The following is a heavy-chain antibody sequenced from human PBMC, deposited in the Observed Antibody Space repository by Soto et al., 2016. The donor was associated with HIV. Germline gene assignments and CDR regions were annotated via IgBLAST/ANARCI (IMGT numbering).Heavy chain of an antibody. V-gene: IGHV1-2*04. CDR3: ARGRGIGAKKELLEDY. CDR1: GYTFTGYH. CDR2: INPNSG. Sequence: QVQLVQSGTEVKKPGASVKVSCKASGYTFTGYHIHWVRQAPGQGLEWMGWINPNSGVHTFPAVLQSISTAYMDLNSLRSDDTAVYYCARGRGIGAKKELLEDYWGQGTVVTVSS. J-gene: IGHJ4*02. D-gene: IGHD1-26*01.